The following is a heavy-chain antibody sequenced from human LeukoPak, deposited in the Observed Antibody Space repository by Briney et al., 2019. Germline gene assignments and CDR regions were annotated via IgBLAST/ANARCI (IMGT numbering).Heavy chain of an antibody. J-gene: IGHJ4*02. Sequence: PGGSLRLSCAASGFTFSGYVMTWVRQAPGKGLEWVSAISASGANTYYADSVKGRFTISRDNSKNTLSLQMNSLRAEDTAVYYCAKDRDYYGSGSYSYYFDYWGQGTLVTVSS. CDR2: ISASGANT. D-gene: IGHD3-10*01. V-gene: IGHV3-23*01. CDR1: GFTFSGYV. CDR3: AKDRDYYGSGSYSYYFDY.